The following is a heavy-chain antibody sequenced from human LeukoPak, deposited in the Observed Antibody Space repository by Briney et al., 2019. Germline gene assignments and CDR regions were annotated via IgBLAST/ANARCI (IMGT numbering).Heavy chain of an antibody. D-gene: IGHD6-19*01. J-gene: IGHJ4*02. CDR1: GFTFSSYA. Sequence: GSLRLSCAASGFTFSSYAMSWVRQAPGKGLEWVSAISGSGGSTYYADSVKGRFTISRDNSKNTLYLQMNSLRAEDTAVYYCAKDRSSGWYISRYFDYWGQGTLVTVSS. CDR2: ISGSGGST. CDR3: AKDRSSGWYISRYFDY. V-gene: IGHV3-23*01.